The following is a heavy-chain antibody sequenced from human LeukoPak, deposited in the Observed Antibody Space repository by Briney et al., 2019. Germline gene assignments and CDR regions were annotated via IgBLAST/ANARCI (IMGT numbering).Heavy chain of an antibody. CDR3: ARLPSGDH. D-gene: IGHD3-10*01. Sequence: GGSLRLSCAASSFTVSSSYMTWVRQAPGKGLEWVSIIYSGGSTYYADSVKGRFTIPRDISKNTLYLQMNSLRAEDTAVYYCARLPSGDHWGQGALVTVSS. V-gene: IGHV3-66*04. CDR2: IYSGGST. J-gene: IGHJ4*02. CDR1: SFTVSSSY.